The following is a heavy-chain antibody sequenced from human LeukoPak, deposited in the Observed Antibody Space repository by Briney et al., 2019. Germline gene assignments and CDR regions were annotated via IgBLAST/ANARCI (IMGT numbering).Heavy chain of an antibody. V-gene: IGHV3-21*06. Sequence: PGGSLRLSCPASGFTFILYGMNWVRHAPAKVLQLVSSISSNATYKYYADSVRGRFTISRDNAKNLLYLQMDSLRVEGTAVYYCATISGSYPDWDYWGQGILVTVSS. CDR3: ATISGSYPDWDY. CDR1: GFTFILYG. CDR2: ISSNATYK. D-gene: IGHD1-26*01. J-gene: IGHJ4*02.